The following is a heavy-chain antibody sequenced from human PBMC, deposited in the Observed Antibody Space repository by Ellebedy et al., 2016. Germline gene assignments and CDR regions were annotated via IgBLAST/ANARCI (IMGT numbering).Heavy chain of an antibody. CDR2: IIPILGIA. CDR1: GGTFSSYA. V-gene: IGHV1-69*10. Sequence: ASVKVSCKASGGTFSSYAISWVRQAPGQGLEWMGGIIPILGIANYAQKFQGRVTITADKSTSTAYMELSSLRSEDTAVYYCARDRWGNGDSAGYFDYWGQGTLVTVSS. CDR3: ARDRWGNGDSAGYFDY. J-gene: IGHJ4*02. D-gene: IGHD4-17*01.